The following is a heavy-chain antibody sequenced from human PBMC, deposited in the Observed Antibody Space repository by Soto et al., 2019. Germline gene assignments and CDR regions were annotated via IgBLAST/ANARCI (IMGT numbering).Heavy chain of an antibody. Sequence: SETLSLTCTVSGGSISSYYWSWIRQPPGKGLEWIGYIYYSGSTNYNPSLKSRVTISVDTSKNQYSLKLSSVTAADTAVYYCARKELISNGDWFDPWGQGTLVTVSS. CDR1: GGSISSYY. CDR2: IYYSGST. V-gene: IGHV4-59*01. CDR3: ARKELISNGDWFDP. D-gene: IGHD3-10*01. J-gene: IGHJ5*02.